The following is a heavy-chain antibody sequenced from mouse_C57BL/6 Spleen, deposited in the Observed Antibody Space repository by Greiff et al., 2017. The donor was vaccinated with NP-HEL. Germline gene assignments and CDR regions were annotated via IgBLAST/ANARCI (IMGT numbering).Heavy chain of an antibody. CDR1: GYAFSSSW. D-gene: IGHD2-5*01. J-gene: IGHJ1*03. CDR2: IYPGDGDT. V-gene: IGHV1-82*01. Sequence: VQLQQSGPELVKPGASVKISCKASGYAFSSSWMNWVKQRPGKGLEWIGRIYPGDGDTNYNGKFKGKATLTADKSSSTAYMQLSSLTSEDSAVYFCARNDYSNYDWYFDVWGTGTTVTVSS. CDR3: ARNDYSNYDWYFDV.